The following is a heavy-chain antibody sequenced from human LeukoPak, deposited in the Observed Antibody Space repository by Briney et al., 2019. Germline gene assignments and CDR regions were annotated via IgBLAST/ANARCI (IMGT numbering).Heavy chain of an antibody. CDR2: IIPIFGTA. Sequence: SVKVSCKASGGTFSSYAISWVRQAPGQGLEWMGGIIPIFGTANYAQKFQGRVTITADESTSTAYMELSSLRSEDTAVYYCARDSSRYSSGWWYFDYWGQGTLVTVSS. J-gene: IGHJ4*02. CDR3: ARDSSRYSSGWWYFDY. V-gene: IGHV1-69*13. D-gene: IGHD6-19*01. CDR1: GGTFSSYA.